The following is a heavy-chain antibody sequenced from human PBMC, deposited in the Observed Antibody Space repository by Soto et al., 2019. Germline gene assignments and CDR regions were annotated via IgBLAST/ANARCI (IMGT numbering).Heavy chain of an antibody. Sequence: GASVKVSCKASGYTFTSYDINWVRQATGQGLEWMGWMNPNSGNTGYAQKFQGRVTMTRNTSISTAYMELSSLRSEDTAVYYCAREPAANLYYYGMDVWGQGTTVTVSS. CDR3: AREPAANLYYYGMDV. J-gene: IGHJ6*02. D-gene: IGHD2-2*01. V-gene: IGHV1-8*01. CDR2: MNPNSGNT. CDR1: GYTFTSYD.